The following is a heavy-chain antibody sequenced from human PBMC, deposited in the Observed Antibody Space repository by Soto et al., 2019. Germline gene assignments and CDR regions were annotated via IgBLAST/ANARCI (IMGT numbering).Heavy chain of an antibody. V-gene: IGHV1-18*01. J-gene: IGHJ4*02. Sequence: VQLVQSGAEVKESGASVKVSCKASGYTFINYGVAWVRRAPGQGPEWMGWISGSNGDTKYAQNLQNRVSLTTDTSTKTAYMELRSLRPDDSAIYFCGRGGRALSGTYDYWGQGTLVTVSS. CDR1: GYTFINYG. CDR3: GRGGRALSGTYDY. D-gene: IGHD3-3*01. CDR2: ISGSNGDT.